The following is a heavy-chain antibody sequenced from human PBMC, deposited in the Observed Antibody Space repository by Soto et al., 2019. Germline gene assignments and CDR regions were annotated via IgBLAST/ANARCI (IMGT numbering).Heavy chain of an antibody. V-gene: IGHV1-3*01. CDR3: AGVQAMVAVPFDY. D-gene: IGHD5-18*01. CDR2: VNAGNGNT. J-gene: IGHJ4*02. CDR1: GSTFTSYS. Sequence: ASVKVSCKASGSTFTSYSIHWVRQATGQRLEWMGWVNAGNGNTKYSQKFQGRLTITRDTSASSAYMELSSLISEDTAVIYCAGVQAMVAVPFDYWGQGTQVTVSS.